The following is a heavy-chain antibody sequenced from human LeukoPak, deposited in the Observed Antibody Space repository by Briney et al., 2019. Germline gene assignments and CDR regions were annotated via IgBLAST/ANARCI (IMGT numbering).Heavy chain of an antibody. D-gene: IGHD3-22*01. CDR3: AREWAHSSGSNDAFDI. Sequence: SETLSLTCTVSGGSISSGDYYWSWIRQPPGKGLEWIGYIYYSGSTYYNPSLKSRVTISVDTSKNQFSLKLSSVTAADTAVYYCAREWAHSSGSNDAFDIWGQGTMVTVSS. CDR1: GGSISSGDYY. CDR2: IYYSGST. V-gene: IGHV4-30-4*01. J-gene: IGHJ3*02.